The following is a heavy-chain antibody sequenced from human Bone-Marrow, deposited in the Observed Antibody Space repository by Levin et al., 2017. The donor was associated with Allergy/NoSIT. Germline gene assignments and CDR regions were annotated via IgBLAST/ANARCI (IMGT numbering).Heavy chain of an antibody. Sequence: GGSLRLSCAASGFTFSSYGMHWVRQAPGKGLEWVAVIWYDGSNKYYADSVKGRFTISRDNSKNTLYLQMNSLRAEDTAVYYCARGPEPSGYERYYYYGMDVWGQGTTVTVSS. CDR1: GFTFSSYG. D-gene: IGHD5-12*01. V-gene: IGHV3-33*01. J-gene: IGHJ6*02. CDR3: ARGPEPSGYERYYYYGMDV. CDR2: IWYDGSNK.